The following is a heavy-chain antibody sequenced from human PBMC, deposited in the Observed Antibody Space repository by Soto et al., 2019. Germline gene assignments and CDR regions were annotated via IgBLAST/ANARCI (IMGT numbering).Heavy chain of an antibody. J-gene: IGHJ6*01. CDR1: DGTIASGGYY. CDR2: IYYTGST. D-gene: IGHD6-13*01. V-gene: IGHV4-31*03. Sequence: SETLSLTCTVSDGTIASGGYYWNWIRHHPGKGLEWIGFIYYTGSTGYNPSLKSRVTISIDASKSQFSLKLSSVTAADTAVYNCARVSCSCCYPAPDVFDLRAQRTPVIVSS. CDR3: ARVSCSCCYPAPDVFDL.